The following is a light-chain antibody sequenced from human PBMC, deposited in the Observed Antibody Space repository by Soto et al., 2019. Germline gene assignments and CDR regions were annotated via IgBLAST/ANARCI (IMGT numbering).Light chain of an antibody. J-gene: IGKJ1*01. CDR2: KAS. CDR1: QSISSW. CDR3: QQYKTYWT. V-gene: IGKV1-5*03. Sequence: DLPMTQSPSTLSASVGDRVTITCRASQSISSWLAWYQQKPGKAPKLLIYKASSLDNGVPSRFSGSGSGTEFTLTISSLQPDDFAAYYCQQYKTYWTFGQGTKVEIK.